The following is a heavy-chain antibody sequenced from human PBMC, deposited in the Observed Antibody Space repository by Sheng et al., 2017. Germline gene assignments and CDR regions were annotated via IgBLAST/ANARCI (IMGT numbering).Heavy chain of an antibody. CDR3: ARDKSLYSGYDPRALDY. J-gene: IGHJ4*02. V-gene: IGHV1-69*01. CDR1: GGTFSSYA. CDR2: IIPIFGTA. Sequence: QVQLVQSGAEVKKPGSSVKVSCKASGGTFSSYAISWVRQAPGQGLEWMGGIIPIFGTANYAQKFQGRVTITADESTSTAYMELSSLRSEDTAVYYCARDKSLYSGYDPRALDYWGQGTLVTVSS. D-gene: IGHD5-12*01.